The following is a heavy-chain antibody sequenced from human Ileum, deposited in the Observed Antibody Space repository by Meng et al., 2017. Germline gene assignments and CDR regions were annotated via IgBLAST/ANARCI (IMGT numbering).Heavy chain of an antibody. Sequence: GESLKISCAASGFTFSSHSMSWVRQAPGKGLEWVSSISAGDGTAYHADSVKGRFTISRDNSKNTLDLQMNSLRADDTAVYYCARVVRSCSSTSCSTYFYYGMDVWGQGTTVTVSS. J-gene: IGHJ6*02. CDR2: ISAGDGTA. D-gene: IGHD2-2*01. V-gene: IGHV3-23*01. CDR3: ARVVRSCSSTSCSTYFYYGMDV. CDR1: GFTFSSHS.